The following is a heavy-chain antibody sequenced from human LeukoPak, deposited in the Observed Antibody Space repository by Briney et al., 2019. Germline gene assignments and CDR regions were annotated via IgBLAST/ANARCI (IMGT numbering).Heavy chain of an antibody. D-gene: IGHD2-2*01. Sequence: GGSLRLSCTASRFTFSSYAMSWVRQAPVKGLEWVSAISGSGGSTYYADSVKGRFTISRDNSKNTLYLQMNSLRAEDTAVYYCAKATRGRYCSSTSCYGAYYYYGMDVWGQGTTVTVSS. CDR2: ISGSGGST. CDR1: RFTFSSYA. CDR3: AKATRGRYCSSTSCYGAYYYYGMDV. J-gene: IGHJ6*02. V-gene: IGHV3-23*01.